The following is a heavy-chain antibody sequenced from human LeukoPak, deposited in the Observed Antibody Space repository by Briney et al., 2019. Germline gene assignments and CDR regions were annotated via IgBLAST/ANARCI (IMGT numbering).Heavy chain of an antibody. CDR2: INHSGST. CDR3: ARGPYYYGMDV. J-gene: IGHJ6*02. V-gene: IGHV4-34*01. Sequence: SETLSLTCAVYGGSFSGYYWSWIRQPPGKGLEWIGEINHSGSTNYNPSLKSRVTISVDTSKNQFSLKLSSVTAADTAVYYCARGPYYYGMDVWGQGTTVTVSS. CDR1: GGSFSGYY.